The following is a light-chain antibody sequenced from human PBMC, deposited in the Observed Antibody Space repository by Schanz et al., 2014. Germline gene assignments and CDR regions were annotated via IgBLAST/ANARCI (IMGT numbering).Light chain of an antibody. CDR3: MQALQTPLT. V-gene: IGKV2-28*01. CDR2: WGS. CDR1: QSLLHSNGHHY. J-gene: IGKJ4*01. Sequence: DIVMTQSPLSLPVTPGEPASISCRSSQSLLHSNGHHYLDWYLQKPEQSPQLLIYWGSNRASGVPDRFSGSVSGAEFTLKSSRVEAEDVDVYYCMQALQTPLTFGGGTKVEIK.